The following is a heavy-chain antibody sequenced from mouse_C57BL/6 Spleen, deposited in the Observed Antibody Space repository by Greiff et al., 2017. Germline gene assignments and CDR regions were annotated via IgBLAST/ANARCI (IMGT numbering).Heavy chain of an antibody. J-gene: IGHJ1*03. V-gene: IGHV1-72*01. CDR2: IDPSSGGT. CDR3: AREVVVLCYFDV. CDR1: GYTFTSYW. Sequence: VQLQQPGAELVKPGASVTLSCKASGYTFTSYWMTWVKQRPGRGLEWIGRIDPSSGGTKYNEKFKSKATLTVDKPSSTAYMQLSSLTSEDSAVYYCAREVVVLCYFDVWGKGTTVTVSS. D-gene: IGHD1-1*01.